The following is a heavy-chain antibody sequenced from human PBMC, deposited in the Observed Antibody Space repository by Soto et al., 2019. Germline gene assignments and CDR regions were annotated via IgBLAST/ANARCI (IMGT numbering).Heavy chain of an antibody. CDR2: ISWNSGSI. D-gene: IGHD5-12*01. J-gene: IGHJ4*02. Sequence: EVQLVESGGGLVQPGRSLRLSCAASGFTFDDYAMHWVRQAPGKGLEWVSGISWNSGSIGYADSVKGRFTISRDNAKNSLYLQMNSLRAEDTALYYCANGWSDGYNPYFDYWGQGTLVTVSS. CDR3: ANGWSDGYNPYFDY. CDR1: GFTFDDYA. V-gene: IGHV3-9*01.